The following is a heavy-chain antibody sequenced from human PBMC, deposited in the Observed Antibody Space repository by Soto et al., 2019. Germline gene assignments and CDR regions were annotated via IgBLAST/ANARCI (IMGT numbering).Heavy chain of an antibody. V-gene: IGHV4-61*01. J-gene: IGHJ4*02. Sequence: QVQLQESGPGLVKPSETLSLTCTVSGGSVSSGSYYWSWIRQPPGKGLEWIGYIYYSGSTNYNPSLKRVVTISVDTSKNQFSLKLSSVTAADTAVYYCPRGDRYGLDYWGQGTLVTVSS. CDR2: IYYSGST. D-gene: IGHD5-18*01. CDR3: PRGDRYGLDY. CDR1: GGSVSSGSYY.